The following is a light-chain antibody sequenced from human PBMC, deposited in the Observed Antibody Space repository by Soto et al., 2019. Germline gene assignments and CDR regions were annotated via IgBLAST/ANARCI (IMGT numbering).Light chain of an antibody. J-gene: IGKJ5*01. CDR2: DVS. V-gene: IGKV3-11*01. Sequence: EIVLTQSPGTLTLSPGERATLSCRASQSVSKCLAWSQQKPVQTPRLLIYDVSSRSPGIPARLSGSWSGTDCTLTISSLELEDFAVYDCQQGNNWPTINFGHGTRLEIK. CDR1: QSVSKC. CDR3: QQGNNWPTIN.